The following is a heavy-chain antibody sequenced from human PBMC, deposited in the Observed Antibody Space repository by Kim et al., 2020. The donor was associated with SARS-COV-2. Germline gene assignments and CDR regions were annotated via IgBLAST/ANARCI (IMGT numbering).Heavy chain of an antibody. CDR2: INHSGST. V-gene: IGHV4-34*01. Sequence: SETLSLTCAVYGGSFSGYYWSWIRQPPGKGLEWIGEINHSGSTNYNPSLKSRVTISVATSKNQFSLKPSSVTAADTAVYYCARSRSMVRGVIYRRGFDYWGQGTLVTVSS. D-gene: IGHD3-10*01. CDR3: ARSRSMVRGVIYRRGFDY. CDR1: GGSFSGYY. J-gene: IGHJ4*02.